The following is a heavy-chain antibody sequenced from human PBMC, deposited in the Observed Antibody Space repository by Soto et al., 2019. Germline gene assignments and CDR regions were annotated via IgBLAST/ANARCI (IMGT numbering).Heavy chain of an antibody. Sequence: QVQLVQSGAEVKKPGASVKVSCKASGYTFSSYFISWVRQAPGQGLEWMGCISAYNGNPNYAQKLKGRVTMTTHTYSSTAYMALRSLRSDDTAVYYCARGRPPVHCWGQGTLGNVSS. CDR1: GYTFSSYF. V-gene: IGHV1-18*01. CDR3: ARGRPPVHC. J-gene: IGHJ4*02. CDR2: ISAYNGNP. D-gene: IGHD3-10*01.